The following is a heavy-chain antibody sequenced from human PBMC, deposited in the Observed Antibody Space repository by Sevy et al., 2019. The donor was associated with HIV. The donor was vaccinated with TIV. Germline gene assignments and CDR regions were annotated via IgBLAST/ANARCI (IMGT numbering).Heavy chain of an antibody. Sequence: GGSLRLSCAASGFTFSDYYMSWIRQAPGKGLEWVSYISRSGSTINYADSVKGRFPISRDNAKNSLYLQINSLRAEDTAVYYCARENTMIEEPGWFDPWGQVTLVTVSS. V-gene: IGHV3-11*01. CDR2: ISRSGSTI. J-gene: IGHJ5*02. D-gene: IGHD3-22*01. CDR1: GFTFSDYY. CDR3: ARENTMIEEPGWFDP.